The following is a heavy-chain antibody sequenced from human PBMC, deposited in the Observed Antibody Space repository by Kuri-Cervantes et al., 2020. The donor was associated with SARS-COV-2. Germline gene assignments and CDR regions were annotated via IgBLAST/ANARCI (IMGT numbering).Heavy chain of an antibody. CDR2: IYRGGTT. Sequence: GESLKISCAASGFTFSSYGMHWVRQAPGKGLEWVSIIYRGGTTYYADSVKGRFTISRDISKDTVYLQMDTLRAADTAVYYCARHRDFWNDGMDVWGQGTTVTVSS. J-gene: IGHJ6*02. D-gene: IGHD3-3*01. CDR3: ARHRDFWNDGMDV. V-gene: IGHV3-66*04. CDR1: GFTFSSYG.